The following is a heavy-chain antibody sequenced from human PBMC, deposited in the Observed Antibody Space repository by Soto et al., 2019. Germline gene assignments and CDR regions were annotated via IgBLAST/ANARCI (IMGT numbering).Heavy chain of an antibody. CDR1: GFTFSSYW. D-gene: IGHD3-22*01. V-gene: IGHV3-7*01. CDR2: IKQDGSEK. CDR3: ARSASSGYYWYYFDY. Sequence: PGGSLRLSCAASGFTFSSYWMSWVRQAPGKGLEWVANIKQDGSEKYYVDSVKGRFTISRDNAKNSLYLQMNSLRAEDTAVYYCARSASSGYYWYYFDYWGQGTLVTVSS. J-gene: IGHJ4*02.